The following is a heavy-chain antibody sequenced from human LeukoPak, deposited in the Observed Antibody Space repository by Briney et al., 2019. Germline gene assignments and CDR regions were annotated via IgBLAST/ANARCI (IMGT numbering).Heavy chain of an antibody. CDR2: ISYDGSNK. CDR3: AQDIAVAGETWFDP. J-gene: IGHJ5*02. V-gene: IGHV3-30*18. Sequence: GESLRLSCAASGFTFSSYCMQWVRQAPGKGLEWVAAISYDGSNKYYADSVKGRFTISRDNSKNTLYVQMNRLRAEDTAVYYCAQDIAVAGETWFDPWGQGNLVTVSS. CDR1: GFTFSSYC. D-gene: IGHD6-19*01.